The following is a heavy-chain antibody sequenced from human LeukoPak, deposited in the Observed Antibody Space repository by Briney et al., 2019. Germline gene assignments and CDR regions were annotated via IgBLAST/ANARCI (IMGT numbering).Heavy chain of an antibody. V-gene: IGHV3-21*04. CDR1: GFTFSSYS. J-gene: IGHJ4*02. CDR3: AKVGPYYYDSSGYYRYFDY. D-gene: IGHD3-22*01. Sequence: GGSLRLSCAASGFTFSSYSMNWVRQAPGKGLEWVSSISSSSSYIYYADSVKGRFTISRDNSKNTLYLQMNSLRAEDTAVYYCAKVGPYYYDSSGYYRYFDYWGQGTLVTVSS. CDR2: ISSSSSYI.